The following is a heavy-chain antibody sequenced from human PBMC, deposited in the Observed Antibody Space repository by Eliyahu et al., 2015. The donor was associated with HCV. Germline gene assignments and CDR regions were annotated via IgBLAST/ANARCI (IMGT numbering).Heavy chain of an antibody. Sequence: QVQLVESGGGVVQPGRSLXLSCAAXGFXFXSXGMXWVRQAPGKGLEWVAVISYDGSNKYYADSVKGRFTISRDNSKNTLYLQMNSLRAEDTAVYYCAKDHLVQSLWFGDHFDYWGQGTLVTVSS. CDR3: AKDHLVQSLWFGDHFDY. CDR1: GFXFXSXG. V-gene: IGHV3-30*18. D-gene: IGHD3-10*01. CDR2: ISYDGSNK. J-gene: IGHJ4*02.